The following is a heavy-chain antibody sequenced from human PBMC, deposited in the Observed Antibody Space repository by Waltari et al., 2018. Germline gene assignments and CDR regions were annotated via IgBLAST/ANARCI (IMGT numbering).Heavy chain of an antibody. CDR3: ARLEYSSSWEGWFDP. D-gene: IGHD6-13*01. V-gene: IGHV5-51*03. J-gene: IGHJ5*02. Sequence: EVQLVQSGAEVKKPGASRMISGKGSGYSFTSYWIGGVRQMPGKGLEWMGIIYPGDSDTRYSPSFQGQITISADKSISTAYLQWSSLKASDTAMYYCARLEYSSSWEGWFDPWGQGTLVTVSS. CDR2: IYPGDSDT. CDR1: GYSFTSYW.